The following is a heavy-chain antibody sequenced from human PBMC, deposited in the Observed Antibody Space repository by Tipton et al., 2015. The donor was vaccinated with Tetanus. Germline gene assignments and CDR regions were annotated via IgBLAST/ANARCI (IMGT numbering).Heavy chain of an antibody. J-gene: IGHJ4*02. D-gene: IGHD3-3*01. V-gene: IGHV4-59*01. Sequence: TLSLTCTVSGGSISTYHWNWFRLSPGKGLEWIGYIDYFGSTKINPSLKSRVAMSVDTAANQLSLKLTSVTPADTAVYYCARTSGYMYSDCWGQGTLVTVSS. CDR1: GGSISTYH. CDR3: ARTSGYMYSDC. CDR2: IDYFGST.